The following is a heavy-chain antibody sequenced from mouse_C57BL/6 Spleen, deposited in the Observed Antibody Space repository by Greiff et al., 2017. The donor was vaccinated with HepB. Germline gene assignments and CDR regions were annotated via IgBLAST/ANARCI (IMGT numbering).Heavy chain of an antibody. V-gene: IGHV3-6*01. D-gene: IGHD1-1*01. J-gene: IGHJ1*03. CDR1: GYSITSGYY. CDR2: ISYDGSN. CDR3: ARGDYYGSSWYFDV. Sequence: EVKLVESGPGLVKPSQSLSLTCSVTGYSITSGYYWNWIRQFPGNKLEWMGYISYDGSNNYNPSLKNRISITRDTSKNQFFLKLNSVTTEDTATDYCARGDYYGSSWYFDVWGTGTTVTVSS.